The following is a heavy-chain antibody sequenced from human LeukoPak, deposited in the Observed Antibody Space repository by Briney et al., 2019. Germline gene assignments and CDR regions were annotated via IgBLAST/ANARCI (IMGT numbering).Heavy chain of an antibody. CDR2: ISAYNGNT. J-gene: IGHJ1*01. D-gene: IGHD3-3*01. Sequence: ASVKVSCKASGYTFTSYGISWVRQAPGQGLEWMGWISAYNGNTNYAQKLQGRVTMTTDTSTSTAYMELRSLRSDDTAVYYCARDRRSAKLGIYYDFWSGHTSGHAEYFQHWGQGTLVTVSS. V-gene: IGHV1-18*01. CDR1: GYTFTSYG. CDR3: ARDRRSAKLGIYYDFWSGHTSGHAEYFQH.